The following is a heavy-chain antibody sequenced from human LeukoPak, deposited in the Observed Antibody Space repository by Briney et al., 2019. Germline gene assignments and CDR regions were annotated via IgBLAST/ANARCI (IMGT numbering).Heavy chain of an antibody. V-gene: IGHV3-21*01. Sequence: RAGGSLRLSCAASGFTFSSYSMNWVRQAPGKGLEWVSSISSSSSYIYYADSVKGRFTISRDNAKNSLYLQMNSLRAEDTAVYYCARIAAAGTPDAFDIWGQGTMVTVSS. J-gene: IGHJ3*02. CDR1: GFTFSSYS. CDR2: ISSSSSYI. D-gene: IGHD6-13*01. CDR3: ARIAAAGTPDAFDI.